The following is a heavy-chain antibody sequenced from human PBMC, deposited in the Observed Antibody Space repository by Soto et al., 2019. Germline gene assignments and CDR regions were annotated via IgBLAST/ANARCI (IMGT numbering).Heavy chain of an antibody. CDR2: IYHSGST. CDR1: GGSISSGGYS. J-gene: IGHJ4*02. Sequence: SETLSLTCAVSGGSISSGGYSWSWIRQPPGKGLEWIGYIYHSGSTYYNPSLKSRVTMSVDRSENQFSLKLSSVTAADTAVYYCAKDARPDGYWDFDYWGQGTPVTVSS. D-gene: IGHD5-12*01. V-gene: IGHV4-30-2*01. CDR3: AKDARPDGYWDFDY.